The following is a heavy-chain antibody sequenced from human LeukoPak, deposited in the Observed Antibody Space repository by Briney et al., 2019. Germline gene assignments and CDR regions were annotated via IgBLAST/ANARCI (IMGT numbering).Heavy chain of an antibody. V-gene: IGHV1-18*01. J-gene: IGHJ6*03. CDR1: GYTFTSYG. CDR2: ISAYNGNT. Sequence: ASVKVSCKASGYTFTSYGISWVRRAPGQGLEWMGWISAYNGNTNYAQKFQGRVTMTRDTSTSTVYMELSSLRSEDTAVYYCARGPRITLVRGGQWHYYMDVWGKGTTVTISS. D-gene: IGHD3-10*01. CDR3: ARGPRITLVRGGQWHYYMDV.